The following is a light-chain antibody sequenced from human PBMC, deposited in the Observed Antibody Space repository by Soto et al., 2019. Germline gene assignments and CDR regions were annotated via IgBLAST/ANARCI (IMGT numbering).Light chain of an antibody. Sequence: ETVLTQSPGTLSLSPGERATLSCRASQSVRSSYLAWYQQKPGQAPRLLIYGASSRATGIPDRFSGSGSGTDFTLTISRLEPEDFALYYCHRYGSSPTWTFGQGTKVDIK. CDR3: HRYGSSPTWT. CDR2: GAS. J-gene: IGKJ1*01. CDR1: QSVRSSY. V-gene: IGKV3-20*01.